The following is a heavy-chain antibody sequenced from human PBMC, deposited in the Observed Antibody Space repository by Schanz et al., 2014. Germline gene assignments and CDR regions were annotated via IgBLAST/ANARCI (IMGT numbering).Heavy chain of an antibody. Sequence: EMQLLESGGTLVRPGGSLRLSCAASGFTFSSYAMSWVRQAPGKGLEWISYITYNGGTIYYADSVKGRFTISRDNAKNSLFLQMNSRRAEDTAVYYGLAPDYGMDVWGQGTTVTVS. CDR1: GFTFSSYA. CDR3: LAPDYGMDV. V-gene: IGHV3-48*01. CDR2: ITYNGGTI. J-gene: IGHJ6*02.